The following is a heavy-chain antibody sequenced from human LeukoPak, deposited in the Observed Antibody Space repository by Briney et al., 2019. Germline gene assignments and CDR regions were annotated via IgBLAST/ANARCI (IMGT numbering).Heavy chain of an antibody. Sequence: GGSLRLFCAASGFTFSDYYMSWIRQAPGKGLEWVSYISSSGNTIYYADSVKGRFTISRDNAKNSLYLQMNSLRAEDTAVYYCARAPAYYYYFDQWGQGTLVTVSS. CDR1: GFTFSDYY. CDR2: ISSSGNTI. J-gene: IGHJ4*02. CDR3: ARAPAYYYYFDQ. D-gene: IGHD3-10*01. V-gene: IGHV3-11*01.